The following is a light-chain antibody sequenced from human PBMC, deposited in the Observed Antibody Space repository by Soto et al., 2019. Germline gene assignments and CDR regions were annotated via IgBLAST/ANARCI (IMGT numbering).Light chain of an antibody. CDR2: GAS. J-gene: IGKJ1*01. Sequence: EIVLTQSPGILSLSPGERATLSCRASQSVSSIYLAWYQQKPGQAPRPVIYGASSRAIGIPDRFSGSGSGTDFTLTISRLEPEDFAVYYCQQYGSSPWTFGQGTKV. CDR3: QQYGSSPWT. CDR1: QSVSSIY. V-gene: IGKV3-20*01.